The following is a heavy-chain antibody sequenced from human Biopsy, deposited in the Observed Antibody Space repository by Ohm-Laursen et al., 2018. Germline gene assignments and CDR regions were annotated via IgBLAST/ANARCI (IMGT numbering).Heavy chain of an antibody. CDR3: ALQSVAQMKNFDY. J-gene: IGHJ4*02. V-gene: IGHV1-2*02. CDR1: GFSFTGYY. Sequence: SVKVSCKASGFSFTGYYIHWVRQAPGQGLEWMGWISPKSGGINYAQKFQGNITMTKNTSMSTAYMEMSRLRSDDTAVYYCALQSVAQMKNFDYWGQGTLVTVSS. CDR2: ISPKSGGI. D-gene: IGHD6-19*01.